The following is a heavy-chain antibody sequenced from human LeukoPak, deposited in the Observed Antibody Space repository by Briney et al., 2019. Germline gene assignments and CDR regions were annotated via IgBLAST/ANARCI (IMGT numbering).Heavy chain of an antibody. CDR1: GFTFSNYA. J-gene: IGHJ4*02. V-gene: IGHV3-30-3*01. D-gene: IGHD3-10*01. Sequence: GGSLRLSCAASGFTFSNYAIHWVRQAPGKGLEWVAVISSDGGKKYFADSVKGRFTISRDNSKNTLYLQLNSLRAEDTAVYYCASGRGYWGQGTLVTVSS. CDR2: ISSDGGKK. CDR3: ASGRGY.